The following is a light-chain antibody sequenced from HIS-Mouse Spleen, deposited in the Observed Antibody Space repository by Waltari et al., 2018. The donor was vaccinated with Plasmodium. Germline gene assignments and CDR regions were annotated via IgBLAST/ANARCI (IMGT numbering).Light chain of an antibody. CDR1: SSDVGGYNY. CDR3: SSYAGSNNLV. Sequence: QSALTQPPSASGSPGQSVTISCTGTSSDVGGYNYVSWYQQHPGKAPKLMIYEVSKRPSRVPDRFSGSKSCNTASLTVSGLQAEDEADYYCSSYAGSNNLVFGGGTKLTVL. V-gene: IGLV2-8*01. J-gene: IGLJ2*01. CDR2: EVS.